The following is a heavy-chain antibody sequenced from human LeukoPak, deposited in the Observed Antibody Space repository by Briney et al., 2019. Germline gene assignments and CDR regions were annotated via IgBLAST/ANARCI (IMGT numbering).Heavy chain of an antibody. D-gene: IGHD6-19*01. V-gene: IGHV3-53*01. CDR2: IYSGGST. CDR1: GFTVSSNY. J-gene: IGHJ5*02. CDR3: ARGLAGSGGAWFDP. Sequence: PGGSLRLSCAASGFTVSSNYMSWVRQAPGKGLEWVSVIYSGGSTYYADSVKGRFTISRDNSKNTLYLQMNSLRAEDTAVYYCARGLAGSGGAWFDPWGQGTLVTVSS.